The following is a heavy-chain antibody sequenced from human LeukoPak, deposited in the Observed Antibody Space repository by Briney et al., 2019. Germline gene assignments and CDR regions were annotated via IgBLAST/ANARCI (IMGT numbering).Heavy chain of an antibody. Sequence: GGSLRLSCAASGFTFSSYSMNWVRQAPGKGLEWVSSISSSSSYIYCADSVKGRFTISRDNAKNSLYLQMNSPRAEDTAVYYCARAGYSSSWYPYYFDYWGQGTLVTVSS. CDR3: ARAGYSSSWYPYYFDY. J-gene: IGHJ4*02. V-gene: IGHV3-21*01. D-gene: IGHD6-13*01. CDR1: GFTFSSYS. CDR2: ISSSSSYI.